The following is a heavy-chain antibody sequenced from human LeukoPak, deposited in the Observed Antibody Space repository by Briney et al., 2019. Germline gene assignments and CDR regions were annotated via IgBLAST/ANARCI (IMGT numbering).Heavy chain of an antibody. CDR2: ISAYNGNT. Sequence: ASVKVSCKASGYTFTSYCISWVRQAPGQGLEWMVWISAYNGNTNYAQKLQGRVTMTKDTSTSTDYMELRRLRSDGTAVYYCARKGEEWLQLDFDYWGQGTLVTVSS. CDR1: GYTFTSYC. V-gene: IGHV1-18*01. D-gene: IGHD5-24*01. J-gene: IGHJ4*02. CDR3: ARKGEEWLQLDFDY.